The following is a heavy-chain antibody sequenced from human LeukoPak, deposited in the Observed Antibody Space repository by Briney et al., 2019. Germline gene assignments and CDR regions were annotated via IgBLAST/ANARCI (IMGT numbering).Heavy chain of an antibody. J-gene: IGHJ4*02. V-gene: IGHV1-2*02. CDR3: ARDVFKARGVNPVY. D-gene: IGHD3-10*01. CDR1: GYTFTGYY. Sequence: GASVKVSCKASGYTFTGYYIHWVRQAPGQGLEWVGWINPNSGDTDYAQKFQGRVTVTRDTSISTAYMELGRLRSDDTAVYYCARDVFKARGVNPVYWGQGTLVTVSS. CDR2: INPNSGDT.